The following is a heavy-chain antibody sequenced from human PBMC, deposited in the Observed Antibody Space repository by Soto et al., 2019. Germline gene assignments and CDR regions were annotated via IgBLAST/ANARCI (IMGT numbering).Heavy chain of an antibody. V-gene: IGHV4-31*03. CDR2: IYYTGKT. J-gene: IGHJ4*02. CDR3: ARVFAGSFDY. CDR1: GGSLRSGGYY. Sequence: SETLSLTCTVSGGSLRSGGYYWSWLRQLPGKGLEWIGYIYYTGKTYYNPAPKSRLAMSVDTSKSQSSLKLSSVTAADSALYYCARVFAGSFDYWGQGTLVTVSS. D-gene: IGHD2-21*01.